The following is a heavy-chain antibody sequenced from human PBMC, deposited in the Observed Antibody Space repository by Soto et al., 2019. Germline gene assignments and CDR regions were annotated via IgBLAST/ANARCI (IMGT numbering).Heavy chain of an antibody. CDR2: TYYRSTWFN. J-gene: IGHJ6*02. D-gene: IGHD3-3*01. CDR3: ARGNYNFAEDV. V-gene: IGHV6-1*01. Sequence: SQTLSLTCAISGDWVSSNSASWHWIRQSPSRGLEWLGRTYYRSTWFNDYAISVKGRITIAPDTSKNQFSLQLSSVTPEDSAVYHCARGNYNFAEDVWGQGTTVIVSS. CDR1: GDWVSSNSAS.